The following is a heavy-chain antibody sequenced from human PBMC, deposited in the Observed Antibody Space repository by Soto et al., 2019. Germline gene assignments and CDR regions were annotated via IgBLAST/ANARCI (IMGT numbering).Heavy chain of an antibody. Sequence: QLQLQESGPGLVKPSETLSLTCTVSGGSISSSSYYWGWIRQPPGKGLEWIGSIYYSGSTYYNPSLKRRVTISVDTSKNQFSLKLNSVTATDTAVFYCARKPGTAVAGVRSFYFDYWGQGTLVTVSS. D-gene: IGHD6-19*01. CDR1: GGSISSSSYY. CDR3: ARKPGTAVAGVRSFYFDY. V-gene: IGHV4-39*01. J-gene: IGHJ4*02. CDR2: IYYSGST.